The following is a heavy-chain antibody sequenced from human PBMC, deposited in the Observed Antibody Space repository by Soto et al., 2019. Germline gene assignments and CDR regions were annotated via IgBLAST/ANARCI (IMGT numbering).Heavy chain of an antibody. CDR1: GGSISSYY. D-gene: IGHD6-13*01. Sequence: QVQLQESGPGLVKPSETLSLTCTVSGGSISSYYWSWIRQPPGKGLEWIGYIYYSGSTNYNPSLKSRVTISVDTSKNQFSLKLSSVTAADTAVYYCASSITAAGTSMDYWGQGTLVTVSS. CDR2: IYYSGST. V-gene: IGHV4-59*01. CDR3: ASSITAAGTSMDY. J-gene: IGHJ4*02.